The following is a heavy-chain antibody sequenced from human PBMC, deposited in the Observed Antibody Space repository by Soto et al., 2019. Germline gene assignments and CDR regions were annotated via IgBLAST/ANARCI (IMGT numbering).Heavy chain of an antibody. V-gene: IGHV3-23*01. CDR2: ISGSGGST. CDR1: GFTFSSYA. J-gene: IGHJ4*02. D-gene: IGHD3-9*01. Sequence: GGSLRLSCAASGFTFSSYAMSWVRQAPGRGLEWVSAISGSGGSTYYADSVKGRFTISRDNSKNTLYLQMNSLRAEDTAVYYCAEKGYDILTGYAVDYWGQGTLVTAPQ. CDR3: AEKGYDILTGYAVDY.